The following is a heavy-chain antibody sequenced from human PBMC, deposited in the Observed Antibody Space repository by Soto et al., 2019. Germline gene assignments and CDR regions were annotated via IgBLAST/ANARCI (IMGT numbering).Heavy chain of an antibody. CDR3: AKPMGYCGGDCPYGMDV. CDR1: GYTFTSYG. Sequence: QVQLVQSGAEVKKPGASVKVSCKASGYTFTSYGISWVRQAPGQGLEWMGWISAYNGNTNYAQKLQGRVTMTTDTYTRTAYMELRSRGSDDTAVYYCAKPMGYCGGDCPYGMDVWGQGTTVTVSS. D-gene: IGHD2-21*02. V-gene: IGHV1-18*01. CDR2: ISAYNGNT. J-gene: IGHJ6*02.